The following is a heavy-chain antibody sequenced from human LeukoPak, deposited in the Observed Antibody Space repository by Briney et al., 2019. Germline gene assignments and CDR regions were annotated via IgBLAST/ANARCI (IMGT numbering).Heavy chain of an antibody. D-gene: IGHD5-24*01. V-gene: IGHV3-7*01. CDR2: IKQDGSEK. CDR1: GFTFSSYW. Sequence: GGSLRLSCAASGFTFSSYWMSWVRQAPEKGLEWVANIKQDGSEKYYVDSVKGRFTISRDNAKNSLYLQMNSLRAEDTAVYYCARQMATQSLDYWGQGTLVTVSS. J-gene: IGHJ4*02. CDR3: ARQMATQSLDY.